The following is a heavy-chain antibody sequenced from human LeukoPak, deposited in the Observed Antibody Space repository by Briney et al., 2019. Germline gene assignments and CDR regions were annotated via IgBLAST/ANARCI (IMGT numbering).Heavy chain of an antibody. CDR3: AKGDDYYYYYGMDV. J-gene: IGHJ6*02. Sequence: GGSLRLSCAASGFTFSSYSMNWARQAPGKGLEWVSAISGSGGSTYYADSVKGRFTISRDNSKNTLYLQMNSLRAEDTAVYYCAKGDDYYYYYGMDVWGQGTTVTVSS. CDR1: GFTFSSYS. CDR2: ISGSGGST. D-gene: IGHD3-16*01. V-gene: IGHV3-23*01.